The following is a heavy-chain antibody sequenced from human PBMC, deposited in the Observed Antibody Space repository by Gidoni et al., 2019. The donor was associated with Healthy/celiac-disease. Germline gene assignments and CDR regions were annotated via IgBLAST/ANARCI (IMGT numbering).Heavy chain of an antibody. J-gene: IGHJ3*02. D-gene: IGHD3-10*01. V-gene: IGHV3-15*01. CDR3: TTEKVTMVRGVSQGAFDI. CDR1: GFTFRNAR. Sequence: EVQLVESGGGLVKPGGSLRLSCAASGFTFRNARMSGVRQAPGKGLEWVGRIKSKTDGGTTDYAAPVKGRFTISRDDSKNTLYLQMNSLKTEDTAVYYCTTEKVTMVRGVSQGAFDIWGQGTMVTVSS. CDR2: IKSKTDGGTT.